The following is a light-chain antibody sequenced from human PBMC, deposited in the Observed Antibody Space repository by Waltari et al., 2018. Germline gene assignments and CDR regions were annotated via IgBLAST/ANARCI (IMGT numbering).Light chain of an antibody. CDR2: EVS. Sequence: QSALTQPASVSGSPGQSIPIPCTGTSSYVGGYNYVSWYQQHPGKAPKLMIYEVSNRPSGLSNRFSGSKSGNTASLTISGLQAEDEADYYCSSYTTSSTVVFGGGTKLTVL. J-gene: IGLJ3*02. V-gene: IGLV2-14*01. CDR3: SSYTTSSTVV. CDR1: SSYVGGYNY.